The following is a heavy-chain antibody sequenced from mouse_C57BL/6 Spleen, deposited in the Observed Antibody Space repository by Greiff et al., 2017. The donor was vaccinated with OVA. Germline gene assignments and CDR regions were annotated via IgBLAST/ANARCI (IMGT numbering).Heavy chain of an antibody. Sequence: VQLQQPGAELVKPGASVKMSCKASGYTFTSYWIIWVKQRPGQGLEWIGDIYPGSGSTNYNEKFKSKATLTVDTSSSTAYMQLSSLTSEDSAVYYCERWPYNKGPFDYWGQGTTLTVSS. CDR2: IYPGSGST. V-gene: IGHV1-55*01. J-gene: IGHJ2*01. CDR1: GYTFTSYW. CDR3: ERWPYNKGPFDY. D-gene: IGHD1-3*01.